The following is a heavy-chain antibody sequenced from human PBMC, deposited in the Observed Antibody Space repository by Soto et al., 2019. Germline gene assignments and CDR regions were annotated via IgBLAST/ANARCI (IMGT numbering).Heavy chain of an antibody. CDR1: GFTFSSYW. J-gene: IGHJ3*02. Sequence: EVQLVESGGGLVQPGGSLRLSCAASGFTFSSYWMHWVRQAPGKGLVWVSRINSDGSSTSYADSVKGRFTISRDNAKNTLYLQMNSLRAEDTAVYYCARLTYYYGSGRNGAFDIWGQGTMVTVSS. V-gene: IGHV3-74*01. D-gene: IGHD3-10*01. CDR2: INSDGSST. CDR3: ARLTYYYGSGRNGAFDI.